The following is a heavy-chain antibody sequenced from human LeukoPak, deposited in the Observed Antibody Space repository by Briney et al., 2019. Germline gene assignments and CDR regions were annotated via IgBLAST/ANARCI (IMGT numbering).Heavy chain of an antibody. Sequence: SVKVSCKVSGYTLTELSMHWVRQAPRKGLEWVGSFDPEDGETIYAHKFQGRVTMTEDTSTDTAYMELSSLRSEDTAVYYCATGTYCSSTSCYLWFAPWGQGTLVTVSS. D-gene: IGHD2-2*01. V-gene: IGHV1-24*01. CDR2: FDPEDGET. CDR3: ATGTYCSSTSCYLWFAP. CDR1: GYTLTELS. J-gene: IGHJ5*02.